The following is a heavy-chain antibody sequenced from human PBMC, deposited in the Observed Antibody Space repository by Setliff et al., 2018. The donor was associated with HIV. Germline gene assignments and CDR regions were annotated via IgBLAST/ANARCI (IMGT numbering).Heavy chain of an antibody. Sequence: GGSLRLSCAASGFTFSGSPIHWVRQASGKGLEWLGRIKDRTDNYATAYAASVKGRSTIFRDDSKNTAYLQMNSLKTEDTAIYYCTRPQYIYDNSDSDNWGQGALVTVSS. CDR2: IKDRTDNYAT. V-gene: IGHV3-73*01. D-gene: IGHD3-22*01. CDR1: GFTFSGSP. J-gene: IGHJ4*02. CDR3: TRPQYIYDNSDSDN.